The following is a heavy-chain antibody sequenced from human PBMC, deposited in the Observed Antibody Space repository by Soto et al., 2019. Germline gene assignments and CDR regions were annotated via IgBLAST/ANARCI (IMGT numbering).Heavy chain of an antibody. CDR2: IYYSGST. V-gene: IGHV4-31*03. J-gene: IGHJ5*02. CDR3: AKSVXP. Sequence: PSETLSLTCSVSGDSISSVAHYWAWVRQPPGKGLEWIGYIYYSGSTYYNPSFKSRVTISIDTSKNQFSLKLTSVTAADTAVYYYAKSVXPCGQGTLVTVSS. CDR1: GDSISSVAHY.